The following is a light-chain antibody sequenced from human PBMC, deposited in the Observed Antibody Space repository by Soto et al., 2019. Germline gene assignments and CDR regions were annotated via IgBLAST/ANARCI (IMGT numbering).Light chain of an antibody. CDR1: QSLSSNY. V-gene: IGKV3-20*01. Sequence: EIVLTQSPGTLSLSPGERATLSCRASQSLSSNYLTWYQHKPGQAPRLLIYGTSSRATGIPDRFSGSGSGTDFTLTISRLETEDFSVYFCQHFVSSPPRYTFGQGTKLEI. CDR2: GTS. CDR3: QHFVSSPPRYT. J-gene: IGKJ2*01.